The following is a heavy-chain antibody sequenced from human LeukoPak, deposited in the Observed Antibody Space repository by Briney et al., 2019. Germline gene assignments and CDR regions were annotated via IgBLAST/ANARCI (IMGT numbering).Heavy chain of an antibody. D-gene: IGHD4-17*01. Sequence: GASVKVSCKASGYTFTGYYMHWVRQAPGQGLEWMGWINPNSGGTNYAQKFQGRVTMTRDTSISTAYMELSRLRSDDTAVCYCATLYGDYEVLYYWGQGTLVTVSS. CDR2: INPNSGGT. V-gene: IGHV1-2*02. J-gene: IGHJ4*02. CDR1: GYTFTGYY. CDR3: ATLYGDYEVLYY.